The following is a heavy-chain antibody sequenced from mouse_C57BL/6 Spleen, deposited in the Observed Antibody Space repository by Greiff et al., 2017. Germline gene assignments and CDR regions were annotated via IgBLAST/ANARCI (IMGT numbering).Heavy chain of an antibody. D-gene: IGHD2-3*01. V-gene: IGHV5-4*01. CDR3: ARDDDGYYEGGFAY. J-gene: IGHJ3*01. CDR1: GFTFSSYA. CDR2: ISDGGSYT. Sequence: EVKLMESGGGLVKPGGSLKLSCAASGFTFSSYAMSWVRQTPEKRLEWVATISDGGSYTYYPDNVKGRFTISRDNAKNTQYLQLSHLKSEDTAMYYGARDDDGYYEGGFAYWGQGTLVTVSA.